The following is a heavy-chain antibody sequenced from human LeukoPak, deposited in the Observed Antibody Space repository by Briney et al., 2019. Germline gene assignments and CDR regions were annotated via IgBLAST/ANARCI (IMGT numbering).Heavy chain of an antibody. CDR1: GFTFSDYY. CDR2: ISSSSTYI. V-gene: IGHV3-11*06. D-gene: IGHD2/OR15-2a*01. CDR3: AKDRNIYYYFGMDV. Sequence: GGSLRLSCEASGFTFSDYYMSWIRQAPGKGLEWVSYISSSSTYIKYADSVEGRFTISRDNAKNSLYLQMNSLRAEDTAVYYCAKDRNIYYYFGMDVWGQGTTVTVSS. J-gene: IGHJ6*02.